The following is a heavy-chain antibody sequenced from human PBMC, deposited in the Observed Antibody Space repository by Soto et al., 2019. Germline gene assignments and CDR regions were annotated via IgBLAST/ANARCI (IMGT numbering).Heavy chain of an antibody. D-gene: IGHD2-21*02. V-gene: IGHV1-69*13. CDR3: ARVCGGDCFPFGDYFDY. J-gene: IGHJ4*02. Sequence: GASVKVSCKASGGTFSSYAISWVRQAPGQGLEWMGGIIPIFGTANYAQKFQGRVTITADESTSTAYMELSSLRSEDTAVYYCARVCGGDCFPFGDYFDYWGQGTLVTVSS. CDR2: IIPIFGTA. CDR1: GGTFSSYA.